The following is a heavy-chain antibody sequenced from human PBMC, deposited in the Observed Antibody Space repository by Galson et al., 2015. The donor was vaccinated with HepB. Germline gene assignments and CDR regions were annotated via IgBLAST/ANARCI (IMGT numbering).Heavy chain of an antibody. J-gene: IGHJ4*02. CDR2: IYYRGSA. D-gene: IGHD3-16*01. CDR1: GGSINGAGYY. V-gene: IGHV4-31*11. CDR3: VRSTLWPHQGGEY. Sequence: PLSLTCAVSGGSINGAGYYWNWIRQHPDRGLEWIGYIYYRGSAYYNPSLKSRVTISIDTSKNQFSLKLTSMTAADTAVYYCVRSTLWPHQGGEYWGQGTLVTVSS.